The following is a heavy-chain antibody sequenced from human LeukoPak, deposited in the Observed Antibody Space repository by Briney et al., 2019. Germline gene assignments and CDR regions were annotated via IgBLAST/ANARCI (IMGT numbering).Heavy chain of an antibody. D-gene: IGHD4-17*01. CDR2: INHSGST. V-gene: IGHV4-34*01. Sequence: KPSETLSLTCAVYGGSFSGYYWSWIRQPPGKGLEWIGEINHSGSTNYNPSLKSRVTISVHTSKNQFSLKLSSVTAADTAVYYCARESFDYGVFFYWGQGTLVTVSS. CDR1: GGSFSGYY. CDR3: ARESFDYGVFFY. J-gene: IGHJ4*02.